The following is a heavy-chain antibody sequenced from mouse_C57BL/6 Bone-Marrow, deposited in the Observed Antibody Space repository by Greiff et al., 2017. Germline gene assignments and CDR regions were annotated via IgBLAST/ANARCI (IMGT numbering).Heavy chain of an antibody. CDR1: GYAFSSSW. CDR2: IYPGDGDT. V-gene: IGHV1-82*01. Sequence: VKLQESGPELVKPGASVKISCKASGYAFSSSWMNWVKQRPGTGLEWIGRIYPGDGDTNYNGKFKGKATLTADKSSSTAYMQLSSLTSEDSAVYFCARGGYDAWFAYWGQGTLVTVSA. J-gene: IGHJ3*01. CDR3: ARGGYDAWFAY. D-gene: IGHD2-2*01.